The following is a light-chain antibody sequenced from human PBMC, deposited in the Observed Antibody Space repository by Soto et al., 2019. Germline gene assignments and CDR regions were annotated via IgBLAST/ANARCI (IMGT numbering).Light chain of an antibody. Sequence: QSALAQPRSVSGSPGHSVTISSTRTSTDFGRYNCVSWYQHHPGNAPNPMIYDVSERPSGVPDRFSGSKSGNTASLTISGLQAEDEADYYCCSYAGTFYVFGTGTKVTVL. CDR2: DVS. J-gene: IGLJ1*01. V-gene: IGLV2-11*01. CDR3: CSYAGTFYV. CDR1: STDFGRYNC.